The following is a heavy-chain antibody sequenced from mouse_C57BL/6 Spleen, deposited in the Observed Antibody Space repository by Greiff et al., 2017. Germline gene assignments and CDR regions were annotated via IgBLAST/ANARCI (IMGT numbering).Heavy chain of an antibody. J-gene: IGHJ4*01. V-gene: IGHV1-69*01. CDR3: ARKDYGSCYYAMDY. Sequence: QVQLKQPGAELVMPGASVKLSCKASGYTFTSYWMHWVQQRPGQGLEWIGEIDPSDSYTNYNQKFKGKSTLTVDKSSSTAYLQLSSLTSEDSAVYYGARKDYGSCYYAMDYWGQGTSVTVS. CDR2: IDPSDSYT. CDR1: GYTFTSYW. D-gene: IGHD1-1*01.